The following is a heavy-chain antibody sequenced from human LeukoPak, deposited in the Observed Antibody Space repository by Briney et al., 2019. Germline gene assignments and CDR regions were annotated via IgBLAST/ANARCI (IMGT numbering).Heavy chain of an antibody. V-gene: IGHV3-53*01. CDR1: GFTVSSNY. J-gene: IGHJ6*02. CDR2: IYSGGST. D-gene: IGHD3-3*01. Sequence: GGSLRLSCAASGFTVSSNYMSWVRQAPGKGLEWVSVIYSGGSTYYADSVKGRFTISRDNSKNTLFLQMNSLRVEDTAPYYCAKSVAIYFYYGLDVWGQGTTVTVSS. CDR3: AKSVAIYFYYGLDV.